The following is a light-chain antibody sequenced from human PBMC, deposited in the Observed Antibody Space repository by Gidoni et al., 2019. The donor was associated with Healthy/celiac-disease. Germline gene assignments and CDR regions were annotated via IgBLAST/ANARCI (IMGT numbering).Light chain of an antibody. CDR1: QSVSSN. CDR3: QQYNNGIT. J-gene: IGKJ5*01. V-gene: IGKV3-15*01. Sequence: EIVMTQSPATLSVSPGERATLSCRASQSVSSNLAWYQQKPGQAPRLLIYGASTRATGIPARFSGSGSGTEFTLTISSLQSEDFAVYYCQQYNNGITFGQXTRLEIK. CDR2: GAS.